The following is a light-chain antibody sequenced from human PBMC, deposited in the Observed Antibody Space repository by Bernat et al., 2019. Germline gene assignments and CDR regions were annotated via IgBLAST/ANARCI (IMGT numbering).Light chain of an antibody. J-gene: IGLJ7*01. CDR1: CSDVGRYNI. V-gene: IGLV2-23*01. CDR2: EGR. CDR3: CSYADSRTFAV. Sequence: QSALTQLASVPGSPGQSITISCTGTCSDVGRYNIVSWYQKHQGKAPKLIIYEGRKRRSGVSNLFSSSKSGNTSSLTISGLQAVDEADYYCCSYADSRTFAVFGGCTQLTVL.